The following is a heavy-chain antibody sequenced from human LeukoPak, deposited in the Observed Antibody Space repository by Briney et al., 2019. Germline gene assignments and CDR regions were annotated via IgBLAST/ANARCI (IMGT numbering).Heavy chain of an antibody. V-gene: IGHV4-39*01. D-gene: IGHD6-13*01. CDR1: SGSISSGDYY. Sequence: PSETLSLTCTVSSGSISSGDYYWGWIRQPPGKGPEWIGSFYYSGTTYYNPSLKSRVTISVDTSKNQFSLKLSSVTAADTAVYYCALISPLAAAAQGYWGQGTLVIVSA. J-gene: IGHJ4*02. CDR2: FYYSGTT. CDR3: ALISPLAAAAQGY.